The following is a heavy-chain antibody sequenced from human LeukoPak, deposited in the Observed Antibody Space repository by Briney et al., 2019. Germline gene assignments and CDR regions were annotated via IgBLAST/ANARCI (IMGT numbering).Heavy chain of an antibody. D-gene: IGHD6-19*01. Sequence: SETLSLTCTVSGGSISSSSYYWGWIRQPPGKGLEWIGSIYYSGGTYYNPSLKSRVTISVDTSKNQFSLKLSSVTAADTAVYYCARGAVAGNFDYWGQGTLVTVSS. J-gene: IGHJ4*02. CDR1: GGSISSSSYY. CDR3: ARGAVAGNFDY. V-gene: IGHV4-39*07. CDR2: IYYSGGT.